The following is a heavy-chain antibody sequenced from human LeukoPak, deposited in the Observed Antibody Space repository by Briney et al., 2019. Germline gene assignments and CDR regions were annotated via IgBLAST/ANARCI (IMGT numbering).Heavy chain of an antibody. Sequence: ASVKVSCKASGYTFTSYGISWVRQAPGQGLEWMGWIGAYNGNTNYAQKLQGRVTMTTDTSTSTAYMELRSLRSDDTAVYYCARAGYSSGWYDSYYYYYMDVWGKGTTVTVSS. CDR2: IGAYNGNT. CDR3: ARAGYSSGWYDSYYYYYMDV. CDR1: GYTFTSYG. V-gene: IGHV1-18*01. J-gene: IGHJ6*03. D-gene: IGHD6-19*01.